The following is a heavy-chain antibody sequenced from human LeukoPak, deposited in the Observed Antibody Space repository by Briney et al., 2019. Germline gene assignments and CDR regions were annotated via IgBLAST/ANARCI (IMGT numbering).Heavy chain of an antibody. Sequence: PSETLSLTCTVSGGSISSYYWSWIRQPAGKGLEWIGRIYTSGSTNYNPSLKSRVTMSVDTSKNQFSLKLSSVTAADTAVYYCARYPSDGSGTYYFDYWGQGTLVTVPS. J-gene: IGHJ4*02. CDR3: ARYPSDGSGTYYFDY. D-gene: IGHD3-10*01. CDR1: GGSISSYY. CDR2: IYTSGST. V-gene: IGHV4-4*07.